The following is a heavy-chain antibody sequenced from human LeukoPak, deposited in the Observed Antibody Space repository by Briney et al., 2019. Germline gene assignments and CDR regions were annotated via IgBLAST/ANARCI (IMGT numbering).Heavy chain of an antibody. D-gene: IGHD3-10*01. CDR2: IKPEGSEK. Sequence: GGSLSLSCAASGFSFTTYWMSWVRQTPGKGLEWVAMIKPEGSEKHYVDSVKGRFTISRDNAKNSVYLQMNSLRVEDMAVYYCARSGNLDYWGQGTLVIVSS. V-gene: IGHV3-7*02. J-gene: IGHJ4*02. CDR3: ARSGNLDY. CDR1: GFSFTTYW.